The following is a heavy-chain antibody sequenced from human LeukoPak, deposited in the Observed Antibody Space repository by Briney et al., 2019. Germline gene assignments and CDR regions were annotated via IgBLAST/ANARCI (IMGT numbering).Heavy chain of an antibody. CDR1: GGSIISYY. V-gene: IGHV4-59*01. CDR2: IYYSGTT. D-gene: IGHD2-2*01. CDR3: ARGPGAMYFDF. J-gene: IGHJ4*02. Sequence: SETLSLTCAVSGGSIISYYWSWPRQPPGKGLEWIGYIYYSGTTNYNPSLKSRVTISVDRSKNQFSLKLSSVTAADTAVYYCARGPGAMYFDFWGQGTLVTVSS.